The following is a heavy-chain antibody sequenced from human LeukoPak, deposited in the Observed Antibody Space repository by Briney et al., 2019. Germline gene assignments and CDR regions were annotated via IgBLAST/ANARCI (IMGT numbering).Heavy chain of an antibody. CDR2: LYHPDST. V-gene: IGHV4-38-2*01. CDR3: ARQYDSYFYYYLDL. J-gene: IGHJ6*03. CDR1: GYPINSAYY. D-gene: IGHD2-2*01. Sequence: SEALSLTCAVSGYPINSAYYWVWVRQPPGKGLEWIGSLYHPDSTYYNPSLESRVTMSVDTSRNQFSLKLSFVTAADTAVYYCARQYDSYFYYYLDLWGTGTTVTVSS.